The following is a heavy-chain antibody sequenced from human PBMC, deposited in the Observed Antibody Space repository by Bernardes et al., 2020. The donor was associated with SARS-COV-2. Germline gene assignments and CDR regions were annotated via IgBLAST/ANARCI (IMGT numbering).Heavy chain of an antibody. V-gene: IGHV4-34*01. D-gene: IGHD2-15*01. CDR1: GGSFSGHY. CDR3: VRGYSGVVASD. Sequence: SETLSLTRAVYGGSFSGHYWSWVRRPPGKGLEWIGEIKEDGSTNYNPSLKRRVTFSAETSKNQFSLRLRSVTAADTAVYYCVRGYSGVVASDWGQGTLVTVSS. J-gene: IGHJ1*01. CDR2: IKEDGST.